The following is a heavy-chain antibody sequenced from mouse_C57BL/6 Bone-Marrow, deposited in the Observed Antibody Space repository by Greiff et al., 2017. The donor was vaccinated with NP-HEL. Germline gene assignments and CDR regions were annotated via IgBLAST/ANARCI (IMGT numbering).Heavy chain of an antibody. V-gene: IGHV1-50*01. Sequence: QVQLKQPGAELVKPGASVKLSCKASGYTFTSYWMQWVKQRPGQGLEWIGEIDPSDSYTNYNQKFKGKATLTVDTSSSTAYMQLSSLTSEDSAVYYCARITTVAQFAYWGQGTLVTVSA. J-gene: IGHJ3*01. CDR3: ARITTVAQFAY. CDR2: IDPSDSYT. CDR1: GYTFTSYW. D-gene: IGHD1-1*01.